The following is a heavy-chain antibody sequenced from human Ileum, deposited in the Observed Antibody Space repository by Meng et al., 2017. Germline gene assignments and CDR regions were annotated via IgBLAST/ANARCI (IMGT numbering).Heavy chain of an antibody. D-gene: IGHD5-18*01. CDR1: GGSVSSGSYY. V-gene: IGHV4-61*01. J-gene: IGHJ4*02. Sequence: VQLEESGPGLVSPSETLSFTCTVSGGSVSSGSYYWNWIRQPPGKGPEWIAYIYYTGSTNYNPSLKSRVLISADTSKNQFSLKLSSVTAADTAVYYCARAETALDYWGQGTLVTVSS. CDR2: IYYTGST. CDR3: ARAETALDY.